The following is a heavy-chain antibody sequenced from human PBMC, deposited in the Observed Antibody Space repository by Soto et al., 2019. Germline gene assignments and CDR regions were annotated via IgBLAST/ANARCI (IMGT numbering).Heavy chain of an antibody. Sequence: QVQLVQSGAEVKKPGASVKVSCKASGYTFTSYGISWVRQAPGQGLEWMGWISAYNGNTNYAQKLQGRVTMTTDTSTSTAYMERRSLRSDDTAVYYCARELTPGIAVAGTKVYVMDVWGPGTTVTVSS. D-gene: IGHD6-19*01. CDR3: ARELTPGIAVAGTKVYVMDV. CDR2: ISAYNGNT. V-gene: IGHV1-18*01. J-gene: IGHJ6*02. CDR1: GYTFTSYG.